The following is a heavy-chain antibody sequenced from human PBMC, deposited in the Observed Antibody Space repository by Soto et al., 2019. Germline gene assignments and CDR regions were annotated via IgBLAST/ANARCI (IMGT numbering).Heavy chain of an antibody. CDR1: GFSLDSHEVG. D-gene: IGHD1-1*01. CDR3: AHRPPRYSTAWLAFDF. CDR2: ISWNDER. J-gene: IGHJ3*01. Sequence: QITLKESGPTLVKPTQTLTLTCTFSGFSLDSHEVGVGWIRQPPGEALEWVAFISWNDERRYSPSLKSRLTITKDTSKNLVVLTMTNVDPAYTGTYLCAHRPPRYSTAWLAFDFWGQGKTFAVSS. V-gene: IGHV2-5*01.